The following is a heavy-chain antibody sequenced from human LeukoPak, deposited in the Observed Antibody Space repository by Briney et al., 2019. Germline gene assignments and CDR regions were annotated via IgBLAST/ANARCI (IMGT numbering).Heavy chain of an antibody. CDR1: GYTFTTYD. CDR2: MNPHSGNT. D-gene: IGHD5-18*01. CDR3: ARRNTAMVAGLDY. J-gene: IGHJ4*02. V-gene: IGHV1-8*01. Sequence: GASVKVSCKASGYTFTTYDINWVRQATGQGLEWMGWMNPHSGNTGDAQKVQGRVTMTRNTSISTAFMELSGLRSEDTAVYFCARRNTAMVAGLDYWGQGSLVTVSS.